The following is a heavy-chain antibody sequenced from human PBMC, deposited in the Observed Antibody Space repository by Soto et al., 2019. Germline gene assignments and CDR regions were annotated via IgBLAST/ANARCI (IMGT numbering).Heavy chain of an antibody. V-gene: IGHV3-30*04. J-gene: IGHJ4*02. CDR3: AKLYYYDSSGYYTHDFDY. Sequence: QVQLVESGGGVVQPGRSLRLSCAASGFTFSNYAMHWVRQAPGKGLEWVAVISYDGSNKYYADSVKGRFTISRDNSKNTLYLQMNSLRAEDTAVYYCAKLYYYDSSGYYTHDFDYWGQGTLVTVSS. D-gene: IGHD3-22*01. CDR1: GFTFSNYA. CDR2: ISYDGSNK.